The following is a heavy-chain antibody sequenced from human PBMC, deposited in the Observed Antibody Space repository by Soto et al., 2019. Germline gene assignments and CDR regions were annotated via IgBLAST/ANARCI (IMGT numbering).Heavy chain of an antibody. CDR3: AREAIAVVNWFDT. Sequence: GGSLRLSCAASGFTLSCYAMHWVRQAPGKGLEYVSAISSNGGSTYYANSVKGRFTISRDNAKNSLYLQMNSLRDEDTAVYYCAREAIAVVNWFDTWGQGTLVTVSS. D-gene: IGHD6-19*01. CDR2: ISSNGGST. J-gene: IGHJ5*02. V-gene: IGHV3-64*01. CDR1: GFTLSCYA.